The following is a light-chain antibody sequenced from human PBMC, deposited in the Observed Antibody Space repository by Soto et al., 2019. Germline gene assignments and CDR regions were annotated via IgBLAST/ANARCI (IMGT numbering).Light chain of an antibody. CDR2: DAS. J-gene: IGKJ5*01. Sequence: EVGLTQSSGNLSLSPGERVTLSRRASQTVTNDYVAWYQKKDGQAPRLLIYDASTRATGVPDRFSGSGSGPEYTLTITMLEPEDFAVYSCQQYGFSPCSFGQGTRLDIK. CDR3: QQYGFSPCS. CDR1: QTVTNDY. V-gene: IGKV3-20*01.